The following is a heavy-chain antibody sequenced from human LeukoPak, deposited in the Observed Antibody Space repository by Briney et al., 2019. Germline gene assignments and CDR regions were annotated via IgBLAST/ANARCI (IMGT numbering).Heavy chain of an antibody. J-gene: IGHJ4*02. CDR2: ISAYNGNT. Sequence: ASVKVSCKASGYTFTSYGISWVRQAPGQGLEWMGWISAYNGNTNYAQKLQGRVTMTTDTSTSTAYMELRSLRSDDTAVYYCARADSAVVITPFDYWGQGTLVTVSS. CDR3: ARADSAVVITPFDY. CDR1: GYTFTSYG. D-gene: IGHD3-22*01. V-gene: IGHV1-18*01.